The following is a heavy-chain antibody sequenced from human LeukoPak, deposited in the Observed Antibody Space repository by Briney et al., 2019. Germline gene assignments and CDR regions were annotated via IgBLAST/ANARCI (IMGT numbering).Heavy chain of an antibody. V-gene: IGHV3-48*02. CDR2: ISSSSNTI. D-gene: IGHD5-12*01. Sequence: PGGSLRLSCAASGFTFSSYSMNWVRQAPGKGLEWVSYISSSSNTIYYADSVKGRFTISRDNAKNSLYLQMNSLRDEDTAVYYCARDILTKQAYSGYDNSGQGTLVTVSS. CDR1: GFTFSSYS. CDR3: ARDILTKQAYSGYDN. J-gene: IGHJ4*02.